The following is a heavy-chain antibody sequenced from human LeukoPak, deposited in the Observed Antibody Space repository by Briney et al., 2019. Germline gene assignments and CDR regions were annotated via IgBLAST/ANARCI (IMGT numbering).Heavy chain of an antibody. CDR3: ARQGTSEDSSGLFLDYFDY. J-gene: IGHJ4*02. CDR1: EFTFSSYS. V-gene: IGHV3-33*08. CDR2: IWYDGSNK. D-gene: IGHD3-22*01. Sequence: GGSLRLSCAASEFTFSSYSMNWVRQAPGKGLEWVAVIWYDGSNKYYADSVKGRFTISRDNSKNTLYLQMNSLRAEDTAVYYCARQGTSEDSSGLFLDYFDYWGQGTLVTVSS.